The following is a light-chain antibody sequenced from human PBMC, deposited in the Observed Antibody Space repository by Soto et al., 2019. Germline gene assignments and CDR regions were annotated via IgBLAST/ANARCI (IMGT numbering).Light chain of an antibody. J-gene: IGKJ5*01. CDR2: AAS. V-gene: IGKV3-11*01. CDR1: QSVSSNY. Sequence: EIVMTQSPATLSVSPGERFTLSCRASQSVSSNYLAWCQQRPGQAPRLLIYAASNRATGIPARFSGSGSGTDFTLTISSLEPEDFAVYYCQQRNNWPPGITFGQGTRLEIK. CDR3: QQRNNWPPGIT.